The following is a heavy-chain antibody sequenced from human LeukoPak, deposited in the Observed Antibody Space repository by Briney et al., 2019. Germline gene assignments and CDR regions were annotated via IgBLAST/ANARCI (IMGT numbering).Heavy chain of an antibody. Sequence: SETLSLTCTVSGGSFSSNKYYWGWIRQPPGKGLEWIGSIYYSGSTYYNPSLKSRVTISVDTSKNQFSLKLSSVTAADTAVYYCATPYSGGYHGLDIWGHGTMVTVSS. J-gene: IGHJ3*02. D-gene: IGHD1-26*01. V-gene: IGHV4-39*01. CDR2: IYYSGST. CDR3: ATPYSGGYHGLDI. CDR1: GGSFSSNKYY.